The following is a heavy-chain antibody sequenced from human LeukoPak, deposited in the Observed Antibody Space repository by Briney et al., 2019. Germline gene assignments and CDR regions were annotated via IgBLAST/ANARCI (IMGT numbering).Heavy chain of an antibody. D-gene: IGHD3-10*01. CDR2: IYSGGST. CDR1: GFTVSSNY. V-gene: IGHV3-66*01. CDR3: ARGRGFGDFMSFDY. Sequence: GGSLRLSCAAPGFTVSSNYMSWVRQAPGKGLEWVSVIYSGGSTYYADSVKGRFTISRDNPKNTLYLQMNSLRAEDTAVYYCARGRGFGDFMSFDYWGQGTLVTVSS. J-gene: IGHJ4*02.